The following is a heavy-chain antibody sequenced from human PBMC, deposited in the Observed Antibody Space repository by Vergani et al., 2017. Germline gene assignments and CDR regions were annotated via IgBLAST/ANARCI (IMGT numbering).Heavy chain of an antibody. J-gene: IGHJ6*02. CDR2: IYYSGST. V-gene: IGHV4-31*01. CDR3: ARDRYCGGDCVRPGMDV. CDR1: GGSISSGGYY. D-gene: IGHD2-21*02. Sequence: QVQLQESGPGLVKPSQTLSLTCTVSGGSISSGGYYWSWIRQHPGKGLEWIGYIYYSGSTYYNPSLKSLVTISVDTSKNQFSLKLSSVTAADTAVYYCARDRYCGGDCVRPGMDVWGQGTTVTVSS.